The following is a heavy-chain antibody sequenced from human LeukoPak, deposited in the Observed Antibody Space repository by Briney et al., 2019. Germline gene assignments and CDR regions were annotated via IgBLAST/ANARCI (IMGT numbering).Heavy chain of an antibody. J-gene: IGHJ6*02. CDR2: ISWNSGSI. V-gene: IGHV3-9*01. Sequence: GGSLRLSCAASGFTFDDYAMHWVRQAPGKGLEWVSGISWNSGSIGYADSVKGRFTISRDNAKNSLYLQMKSLRAEDTALYYCAKGRYYYYGMDVWGQGTTVTVSS. CDR3: AKGRYYYYGMDV. CDR1: GFTFDDYA.